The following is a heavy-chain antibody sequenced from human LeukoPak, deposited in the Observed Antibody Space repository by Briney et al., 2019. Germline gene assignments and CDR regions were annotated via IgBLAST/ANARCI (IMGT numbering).Heavy chain of an antibody. CDR1: GVSLRGYN. Sequence: PSETLSLTCSVDGVSLRGYNWNWIRQSPGKGLEWIGEINYSGSITYTNPSLQSRVTISVDTSKNHFSLKLSSVPVADTAIYYCARSGLTGMRQYARKNDYYYGMEVWGQGATVIVSS. CDR2: INYSGSIT. V-gene: IGHV4-34*01. CDR3: ARSGLTGMRQYARKNDYYYGMEV. J-gene: IGHJ6*02. D-gene: IGHD1-1*01.